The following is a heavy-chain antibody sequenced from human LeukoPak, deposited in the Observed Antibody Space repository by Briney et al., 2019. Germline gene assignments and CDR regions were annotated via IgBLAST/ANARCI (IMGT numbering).Heavy chain of an antibody. V-gene: IGHV3-48*04. D-gene: IGHD3-10*01. Sequence: QPGGSLRLSCAASGFTFSSYGMHWVRQAPGKGLEWVSYISSSSSTIYYADSVKGRFTISRDNAKNSLYLQMNSLRAEDTAVYYCAREGPMGFGDVWGQGTTVTVSS. CDR2: ISSSSSTI. CDR1: GFTFSSYG. CDR3: AREGPMGFGDV. J-gene: IGHJ6*02.